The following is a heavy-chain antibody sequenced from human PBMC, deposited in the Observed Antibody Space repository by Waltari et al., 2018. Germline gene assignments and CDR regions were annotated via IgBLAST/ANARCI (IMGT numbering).Heavy chain of an antibody. CDR1: GGSISSGGYS. CDR2: IYHSGST. J-gene: IGHJ4*02. Sequence: QLQLQESGSGLVKPSQTLSLTCAVPGGSISSGGYSWSWIRQPPGKGLEWIGYIYHSGSTYYNPSLKSRVTISVDRSKNQFSLKLSSVTAADTAVYYCARGPIAAAGLDYWGQGTLVTVSS. V-gene: IGHV4-30-2*01. CDR3: ARGPIAAAGLDY. D-gene: IGHD6-13*01.